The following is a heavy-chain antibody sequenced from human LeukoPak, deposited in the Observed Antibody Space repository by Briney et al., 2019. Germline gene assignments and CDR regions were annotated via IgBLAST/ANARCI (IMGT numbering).Heavy chain of an antibody. D-gene: IGHD3-22*01. CDR1: GFTFSSYW. CDR2: INSDGSST. V-gene: IGHV3-74*01. J-gene: IGHJ6*02. Sequence: PGGSLRLSCAASGFTFSSYWMHWVRQAPGKGLVWVSRINSDGSSTSYADSVKGRFTISRDNAKNTLYLQMNRLRAEDTAVYYCAREYYYDSSGYYTGYYYYGMDVWGQGTTVTVSS. CDR3: AREYYYDSSGYYTGYYYYGMDV.